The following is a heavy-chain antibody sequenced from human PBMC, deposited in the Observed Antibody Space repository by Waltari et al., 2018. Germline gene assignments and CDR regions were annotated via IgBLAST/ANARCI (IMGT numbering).Heavy chain of an antibody. CDR2: ISGSGGST. CDR3: AKVVSSSWYLDY. J-gene: IGHJ4*02. V-gene: IGHV3-23*01. CDR1: GFTFSSYT. D-gene: IGHD6-13*01. Sequence: EVQLLESGGGLVQPGGSLRLSCAASGFTFSSYTMSWVRQAPGKGLEWVSAISGSGGSTYYADSMKGRFTISRDNSKNTLYLQMNSLRAEDTAVYYCAKVVSSSWYLDYWGQGTLVTVSS.